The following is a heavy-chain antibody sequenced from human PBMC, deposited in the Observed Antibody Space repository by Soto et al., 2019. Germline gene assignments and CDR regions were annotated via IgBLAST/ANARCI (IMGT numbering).Heavy chain of an antibody. J-gene: IGHJ4*02. CDR2: IYSGGRT. V-gene: IGHV3-66*01. CDR3: ARATYVDY. D-gene: IGHD4-4*01. CDR1: GVTVSNNY. Sequence: EVQLVESGGGLVQPGGSLRLSCAASGVTVSNNYMSWVRQAPGKGLEWVSVIYSGGRTYYADSVKGRFIISRDSSKNTLYLQMNRLRAEDTAVYYCARATYVDYRGQGTVVTVSS.